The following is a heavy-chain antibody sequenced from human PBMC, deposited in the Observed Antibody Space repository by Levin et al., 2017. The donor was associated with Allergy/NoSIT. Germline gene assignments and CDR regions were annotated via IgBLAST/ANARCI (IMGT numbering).Heavy chain of an antibody. Sequence: GGSLRLSCAASGFTFSSYGMHWVRQAPGKGLEWVAVISYDGSNKYYADSVKGRFTISRDNSKNTLYLQMNSLRAEDTAVYYCAKDVASYYYGSGSGSDYWGQGTLVTVSS. CDR1: GFTFSSYG. CDR3: AKDVASYYYGSGSGSDY. D-gene: IGHD3-10*01. CDR2: ISYDGSNK. V-gene: IGHV3-30*18. J-gene: IGHJ4*02.